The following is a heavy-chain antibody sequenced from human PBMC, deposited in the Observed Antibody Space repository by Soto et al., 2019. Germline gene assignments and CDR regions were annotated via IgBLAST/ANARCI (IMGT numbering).Heavy chain of an antibody. CDR3: ARDPGYGGNPGYWYFDL. J-gene: IGHJ2*01. Sequence: QVQLVQSGAEVKKPGSSVKVSCKASGGTFSSYSFSWVRQAPGQGLEWMGRIIPILGIPNYAQKFQGRVTITADKSTSTAYMELTSLRSEDTAMYYCARDPGYGGNPGYWYFDLWGRGTLVTVSS. D-gene: IGHD4-17*01. V-gene: IGHV1-69*08. CDR2: IIPILGIP. CDR1: GGTFSSYS.